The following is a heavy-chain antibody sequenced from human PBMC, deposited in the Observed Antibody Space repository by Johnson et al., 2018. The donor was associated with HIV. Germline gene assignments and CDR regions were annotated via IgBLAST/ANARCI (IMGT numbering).Heavy chain of an antibody. CDR2: IYSGGSP. J-gene: IGHJ3*02. Sequence: VQLVESGGGVVQPGRSLRLSCAASGFTFSSYAVHWVRQAPGKGLEWVAVIYSGGSPYYADSVKGRFTTSRDNSKNTLYLQMNSLRAEDTAVYYCARDLPENDAFDIWGQGTMVTVSS. CDR1: GFTFSSYA. CDR3: ARDLPENDAFDI. V-gene: IGHV3-30*14.